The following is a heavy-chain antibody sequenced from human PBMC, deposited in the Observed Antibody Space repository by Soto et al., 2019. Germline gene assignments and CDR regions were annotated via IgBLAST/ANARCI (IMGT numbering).Heavy chain of an antibody. CDR2: ISGSGGST. CDR1: GSTFSIYA. V-gene: IGHV3-23*01. CDR3: AKSYHSSGYYYVEAFDI. J-gene: IGHJ3*02. Sequence: WVFKITFGALGSTFSIYARTWGGKYPGKGLEWVSAISGSGGSTYYADSVKGRFTISRDNSKNTLYLQMNSLRAEDTAVYYCAKSYHSSGYYYVEAFDIWGQGTMVTVSS. D-gene: IGHD3-22*01.